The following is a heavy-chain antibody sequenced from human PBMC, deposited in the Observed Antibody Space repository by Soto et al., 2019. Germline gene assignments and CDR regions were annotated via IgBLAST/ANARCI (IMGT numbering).Heavy chain of an antibody. CDR1: GYSFTSYW. Sequence: GESLKISCKGSGYSFTSYWIGWVRQMPGKGLEWMGIIYPGDSDTRYSPSFQGQVTISADKSISTAYLQWSSLKASDTAMYYCARLPYQLFGVVSLFDYWGQGTLVTVSS. J-gene: IGHJ4*02. D-gene: IGHD3-3*01. CDR3: ARLPYQLFGVVSLFDY. CDR2: IYPGDSDT. V-gene: IGHV5-51*01.